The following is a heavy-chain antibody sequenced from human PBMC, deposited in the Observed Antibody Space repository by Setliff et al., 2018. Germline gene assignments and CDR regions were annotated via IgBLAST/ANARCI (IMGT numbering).Heavy chain of an antibody. Sequence: ASVKVSCKASGYTFTTFGVSWVRQVPGQGLEWLGWISPHNGITRYGQKFQGRVTLTSETTTGTVYMELRSLNSDDTAVYYCVKDPSVYGADVGSIWGQGTMVTVSS. CDR2: ISPHNGIT. CDR3: VKDPSVYGADVGSI. J-gene: IGHJ3*02. CDR1: GYTFTTFG. V-gene: IGHV1-18*01. D-gene: IGHD2-21*02.